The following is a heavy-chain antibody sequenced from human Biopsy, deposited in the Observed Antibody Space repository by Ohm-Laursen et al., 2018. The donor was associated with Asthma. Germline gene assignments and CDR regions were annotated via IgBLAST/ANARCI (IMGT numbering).Heavy chain of an antibody. V-gene: IGHV4-30-4*01. D-gene: IGHD6-19*01. CDR2: IHYSGST. CDR1: GASIKTDDHY. J-gene: IGHJ5*02. CDR3: ARASVAASSNWFDP. Sequence: TLSLTCLVSGASIKTDDHYWSWLRQPPGKGLEWFGFIHYSGSTSYNPSLKGGVTISVDTSKNQFSLKLSSVTAADTAVYYCARASVAASSNWFDPWGQGTLVTVSS.